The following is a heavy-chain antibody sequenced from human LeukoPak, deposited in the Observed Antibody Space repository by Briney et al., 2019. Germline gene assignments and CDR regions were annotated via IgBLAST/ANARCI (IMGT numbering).Heavy chain of an antibody. CDR2: ISSTGGTT. V-gene: IGHV3-48*01. CDR3: ARAGPWSCMDV. Sequence: PGGSLRLSCAASGITFSSYGMSWVRQAPGKGLEWVSSISSTGGTTYYADSVKGRFTISRDNAKNSLYLQMNSLRAEDTAVYYCARAGPWSCMDVWGKGTTVTVSS. J-gene: IGHJ6*03. D-gene: IGHD2-8*02. CDR1: GITFSSYG.